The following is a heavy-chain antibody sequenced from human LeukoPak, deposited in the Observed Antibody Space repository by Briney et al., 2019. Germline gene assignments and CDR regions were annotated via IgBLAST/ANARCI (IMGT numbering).Heavy chain of an antibody. CDR1: GFTFSDYT. D-gene: IGHD3-10*01. V-gene: IGHV3-43*02. CDR3: ARDGHYYGSGSYGDY. Sequence: PGRSLRLSCAASGFTFSDYTMQWVRQAPGKGLEWVSLISGDGGSTYYADSVKGRFTISRDNSKNSLYLQMNSLRTEDTALYYCARDGHYYGSGSYGDYWGQGTLVTVSS. CDR2: ISGDGGST. J-gene: IGHJ4*02.